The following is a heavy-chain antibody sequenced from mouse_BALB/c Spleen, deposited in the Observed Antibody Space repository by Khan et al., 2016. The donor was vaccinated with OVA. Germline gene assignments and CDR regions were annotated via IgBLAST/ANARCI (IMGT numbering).Heavy chain of an antibody. D-gene: IGHD1-1*01. CDR2: IDPEADFT. CDR1: GYTFTDYE. CDR3: TSRVYGSSYGFAY. J-gene: IGHJ3*01. Sequence: QVRLQQSGAELVRPGASVTLSCKASGYTFTDYELHWVKQTPVHGLEWTGAIDPEADFTAYNQKFKGKATLTADHSSSTAYMELRSLTSEDSAVYYCTSRVYGSSYGFAYWGQGTLVAVS. V-gene: IGHV1-15*01.